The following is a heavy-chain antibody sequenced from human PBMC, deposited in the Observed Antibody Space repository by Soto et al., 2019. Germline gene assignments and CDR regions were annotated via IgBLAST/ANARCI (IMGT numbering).Heavy chain of an antibody. D-gene: IGHD3-3*01. CDR3: AIHPNPIYDFWSGCPNYHIYYMDI. V-gene: IGHV5-51*01. J-gene: IGHJ6*02. Sequence: GESLKISCKGSGYSFTSYWIGWVRQMPGKGLEWMGIIYPGDSDTRYSPSFQGQVTISADKSISTAYLQWSSLKASDTAIHYCAIHPNPIYDFWSGCPNYHIYYMDILGQGTTV. CDR2: IYPGDSDT. CDR1: GYSFTSYW.